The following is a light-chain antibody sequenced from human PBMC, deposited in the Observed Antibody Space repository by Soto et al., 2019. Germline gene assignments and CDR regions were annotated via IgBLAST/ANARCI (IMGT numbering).Light chain of an antibody. Sequence: QSASTLPVTPGIRAPLSCRASQSVGSNLAWYQQKPGQAPRLLIHGASTRATSFPARFSGSGSGTDFTLTISSLQSEDFAVYYCQQYNNWPWTFGQGSKVDI. CDR1: QSVGSN. CDR3: QQYNNWPWT. J-gene: IGKJ1*01. V-gene: IGKV3-15*01. CDR2: GAS.